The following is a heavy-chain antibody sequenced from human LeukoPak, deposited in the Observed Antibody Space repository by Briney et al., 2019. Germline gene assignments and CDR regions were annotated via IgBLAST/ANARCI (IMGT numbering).Heavy chain of an antibody. J-gene: IGHJ4*02. Sequence: GGSLRLSCAASGFTFSSYGMHWVRQAPGKGLEWVAFIRYDGSNKYYADSVKGRFTVSRDNSKNTLDLQMNSLRAEDTALYYCAKDMIVIVPATLGYWGQGTLVTVSS. CDR1: GFTFSSYG. V-gene: IGHV3-30*02. D-gene: IGHD2-2*01. CDR3: AKDMIVIVPATLGY. CDR2: IRYDGSNK.